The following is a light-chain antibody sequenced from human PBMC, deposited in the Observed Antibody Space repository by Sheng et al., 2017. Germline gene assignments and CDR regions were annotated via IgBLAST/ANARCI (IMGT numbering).Light chain of an antibody. CDR1: EDVTSN. CDR2: GAS. V-gene: IGKV3D-15*01. Sequence: EIVLTQSPATLSLSPGERATLSCRASEDVTSNYIAWYQQKPGQAPRLLIYGASKRATGIPDRFSGSGSGSDFTLTISSLQSEDFAVYYCQQYNNWPLTFGGGTKVEIK. J-gene: IGKJ4*01. CDR3: QQYNNWPLT.